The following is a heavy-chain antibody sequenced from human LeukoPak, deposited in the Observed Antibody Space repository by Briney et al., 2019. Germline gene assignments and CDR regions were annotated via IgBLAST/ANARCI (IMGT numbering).Heavy chain of an antibody. D-gene: IGHD3-3*01. J-gene: IGHJ4*02. CDR2: LNPSGGRT. CDR3: ARVSRFLDY. Sequence: ASVKVSCKASGYTFTSDSIHWGRQAPGQGLEWLGILNPSGGRTTYGQNFQGRVTMTRDTSTSTVYMELSSLRSEDTAVYYCARVSRFLDYWGQGTLVTVSS. CDR1: GYTFTSDS. V-gene: IGHV1-46*01.